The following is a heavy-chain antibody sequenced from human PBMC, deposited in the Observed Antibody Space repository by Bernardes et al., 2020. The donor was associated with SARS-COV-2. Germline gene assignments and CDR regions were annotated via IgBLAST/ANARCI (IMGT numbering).Heavy chain of an antibody. CDR2: ISAHNANT. CDR1: GYTFTSSG. CDR3: ARDHVNYFDSTGYRLWYFDL. D-gene: IGHD3-22*01. J-gene: IGHJ2*01. Sequence: ASVKVSCKASGYTFTSSGVSWVRQAPGQGLEWMGWISAHNANTNYAEKFQGRVTMTTDTSTSTAYMELRSLRSDDTAVYYCARDHVNYFDSTGYRLWYFDLWGRGTLVTVSS. V-gene: IGHV1-18*04.